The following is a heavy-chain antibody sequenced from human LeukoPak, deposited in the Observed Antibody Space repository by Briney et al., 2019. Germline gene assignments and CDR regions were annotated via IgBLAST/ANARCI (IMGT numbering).Heavy chain of an antibody. D-gene: IGHD6-19*01. CDR2: ISYDGSNK. Sequence: PGGSLRLSCAASGFTFSSYGMHWVRQAPGKGLEWVAVISYDGSNKYYADSVKGRFTISRDNSKNTLYLQMNSLRAEDTAVYYCAKLAGNWHDAFDIWGQGTMVTVSS. CDR1: GFTFSSYG. J-gene: IGHJ3*02. V-gene: IGHV3-30*18. CDR3: AKLAGNWHDAFDI.